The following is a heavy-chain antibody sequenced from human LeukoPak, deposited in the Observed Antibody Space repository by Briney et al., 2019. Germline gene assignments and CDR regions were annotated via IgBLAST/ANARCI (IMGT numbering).Heavy chain of an antibody. Sequence: PGGSLRLSCAASGFTFSSYAMSWVRQAPGKGLEWVSAISGSGGSTYYADSVKGRFTISRDNSKNTLYLQMNSLRAEDTAVYNCAKDFGLVTRPWYYFDYWGQGTLVTVSS. CDR3: AKDFGLVTRPWYYFDY. J-gene: IGHJ4*02. D-gene: IGHD2-21*02. CDR2: ISGSGGST. CDR1: GFTFSSYA. V-gene: IGHV3-23*01.